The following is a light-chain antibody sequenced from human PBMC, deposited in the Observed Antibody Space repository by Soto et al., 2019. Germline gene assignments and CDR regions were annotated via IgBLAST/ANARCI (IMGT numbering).Light chain of an antibody. J-gene: IGLJ7*01. CDR3: LLYLSGHVRL. V-gene: IGLV7-43*01. Sequence: QTVVTQEPSLSVSPGGTVTLTCASSTGEVTSGYYPSWIQQKPGQVPRSLIYNTNNKHSWTPVRFSGSLLGGRAALTLSDVQRTRLTNCLLYLSGHVRLLGGGTQLTVL. CDR2: NTN. CDR1: TGEVTSGYY.